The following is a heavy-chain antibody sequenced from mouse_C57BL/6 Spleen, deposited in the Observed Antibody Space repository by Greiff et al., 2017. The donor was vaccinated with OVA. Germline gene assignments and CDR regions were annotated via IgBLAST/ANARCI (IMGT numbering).Heavy chain of an antibody. CDR1: GYSITSGYY. CDR3: ARRGNYYYSYWYFDV. D-gene: IGHD1-1*01. Sequence: VQLKESGPGLVKPSQSLSLTCSVTGYSITSGYYWNWIRQFPGNKLEWMGYISYDGSNNYNPSLKNRISITRDTSKNQFFLKLNSVTTEDTATYYCARRGNYYYSYWYFDVWGTGTTVTVSS. CDR2: ISYDGSN. J-gene: IGHJ1*03. V-gene: IGHV3-6*01.